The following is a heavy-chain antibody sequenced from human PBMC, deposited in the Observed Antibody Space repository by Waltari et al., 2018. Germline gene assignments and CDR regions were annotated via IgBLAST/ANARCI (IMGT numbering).Heavy chain of an antibody. Sequence: QVQLQQWGAGLLKPSETLSLTCAVYGGSFSGYYWSWIRQPPGKGLEWIGELNHSGGTDSDPSLQSRVTISVHTSQHQFSLLLRSVTAADTAVYYCASSGGTVTRTRFDPWGQGTLVTVSS. CDR3: ASSGGTVTRTRFDP. D-gene: IGHD4-4*01. V-gene: IGHV4-34*01. CDR1: GGSFSGYY. CDR2: LNHSGGT. J-gene: IGHJ5*02.